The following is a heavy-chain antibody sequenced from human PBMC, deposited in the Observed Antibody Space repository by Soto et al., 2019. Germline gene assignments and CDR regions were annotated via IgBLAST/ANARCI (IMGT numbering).Heavy chain of an antibody. CDR1: GLTFSSYA. CDR3: AKDLGTYYYYGMDV. V-gene: IGHV3-23*01. J-gene: IGHJ6*02. D-gene: IGHD1-1*01. CDR2: ISGSGGST. Sequence: GGSLRLCCAASGLTFSSYAMSWVRQAPGKGLEWVSAISGSGGSTYYADSVKGRFTISRDNSKNTLYLQMNSLRAEDTAVYYCAKDLGTYYYYGMDVWGQGTTVTVSS.